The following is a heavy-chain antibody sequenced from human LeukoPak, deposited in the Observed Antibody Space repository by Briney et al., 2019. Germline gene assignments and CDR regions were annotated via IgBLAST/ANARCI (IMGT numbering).Heavy chain of an antibody. D-gene: IGHD3-16*01. V-gene: IGHV4-30-4*08. CDR3: ARYDYVWAFDI. Sequence: SETLSLTCTVSGGSISSSSYYWGWIRQPPGRGLEWIGYIYYSGSTYYNPSLKSRVTISVDTSKNQFSLKLSSVTAADTAVYYCARYDYVWAFDIWGQGTMVTVSS. CDR1: GGSISSSSYY. J-gene: IGHJ3*02. CDR2: IYYSGST.